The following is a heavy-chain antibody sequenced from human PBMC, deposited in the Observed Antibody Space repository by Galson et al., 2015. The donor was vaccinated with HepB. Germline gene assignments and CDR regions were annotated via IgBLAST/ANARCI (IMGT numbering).Heavy chain of an antibody. CDR2: MNPNTGGT. CDR3: ARGVQQLVLMPSWGMDV. J-gene: IGHJ6*02. CDR1: GYTFPGYN. V-gene: IGHV1-2*06. Sequence: SVKVSCKASGYTFPGYNIHWVRQAPGQGLEWMGLMNPNTGGTDYAQKFQGRVTMTRDTSISTAYMEVSRLTSDDTAVYYCARGVQQLVLMPSWGMDVWGQGTTVTVSS. D-gene: IGHD6-13*01.